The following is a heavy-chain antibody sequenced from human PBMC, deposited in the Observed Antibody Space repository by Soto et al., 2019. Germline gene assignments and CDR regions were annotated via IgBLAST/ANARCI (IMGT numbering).Heavy chain of an antibody. Sequence: PGGSLRLSCAASGFTFSSYAMSWVRQAPGKGLEWVSAISGSGGSTYYADSVKGRFTISRDNSKNTLYLQMNSLRAEDTAVYYCAKDPQPFYVWGSYRSQYFDYWGQGTLVTVSS. CDR2: ISGSGGST. V-gene: IGHV3-23*01. D-gene: IGHD3-16*02. CDR3: AKDPQPFYVWGSYRSQYFDY. CDR1: GFTFSSYA. J-gene: IGHJ4*02.